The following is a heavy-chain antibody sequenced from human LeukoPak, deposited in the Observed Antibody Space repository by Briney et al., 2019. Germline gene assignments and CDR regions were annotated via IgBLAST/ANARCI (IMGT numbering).Heavy chain of an antibody. D-gene: IGHD3-10*01. CDR2: ISSSSTVI. J-gene: IGHJ4*02. CDR1: GFTFSSFS. Sequence: GGSLRLSCAASGFTFSSFSMNWVRQAPGKGLGWVSYISSSSTVIYYADSVKGRFTVSRDNAKNSLYLQMNSLRDEDTAIYYCARNMSLLWFGDPFDYWGQGTLVTVSS. CDR3: ARNMSLLWFGDPFDY. V-gene: IGHV3-48*02.